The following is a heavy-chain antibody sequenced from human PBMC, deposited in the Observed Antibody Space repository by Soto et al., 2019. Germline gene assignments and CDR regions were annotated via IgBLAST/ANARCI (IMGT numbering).Heavy chain of an antibody. D-gene: IGHD2-8*01. CDR2: VSLTGDRT. CDR3: ARGGGSCTPTSCAINS. Sequence: PGGSLRLSCVASRFSFSSYEMSWVRQAAGKGPEWVSRVSLTGDRTNCAGSVKGRFTVARDNSKNTLYLEMDSLRPEDTAIYCCARGGGSCTPTSCAINSWGRGTPVTVSS. V-gene: IGHV3-23*01. CDR1: RFSFSSYE. J-gene: IGHJ4*02.